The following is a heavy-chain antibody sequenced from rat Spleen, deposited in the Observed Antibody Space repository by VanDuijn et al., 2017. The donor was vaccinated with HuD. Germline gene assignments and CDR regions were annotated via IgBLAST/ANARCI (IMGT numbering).Heavy chain of an antibody. V-gene: IGHV5-19*01. J-gene: IGHJ2*01. D-gene: IGHD1-12*01. CDR2: ISPSGGST. Sequence: EVQLVESGGGLVQPGRSLKLSCVASGFTFSSYWMYWIRQTPTKGLEWVASISPSGGSTYYRDSVKGRFTISRDNAKNNLYLQMDSLRSEDTAIYYCTREDYVLTGWGQGVMVTVSS. CDR3: TREDYVLTG. CDR1: GFTFSSYW.